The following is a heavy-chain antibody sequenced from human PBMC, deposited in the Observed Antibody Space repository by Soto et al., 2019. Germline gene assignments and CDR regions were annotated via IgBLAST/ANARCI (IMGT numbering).Heavy chain of an antibody. CDR1: GFTFSSYS. CDR3: ARGSSGWSHWFDP. V-gene: IGHV3-48*02. J-gene: IGHJ5*02. CDR2: ISSSSSTI. Sequence: GGSLRLSCAASGFTFSSYSMNWVRQAPGKGLEWVSYISSSSSTIYYADSVKGRFTISRDNAKNSLYLQMNSLRDEDTAVYYCARGSSGWSHWFDPWGQGTLITVSS. D-gene: IGHD6-19*01.